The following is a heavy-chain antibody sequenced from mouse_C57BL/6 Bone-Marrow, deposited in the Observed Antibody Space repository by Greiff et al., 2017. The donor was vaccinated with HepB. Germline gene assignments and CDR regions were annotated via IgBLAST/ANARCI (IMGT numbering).Heavy chain of an antibody. CDR1: GYTFTSYW. D-gene: IGHD2-2*01. Sequence: VKLQQPGAELVRPGTSVKLSCKASGYTFTSYWMHWVKQRPGQGLEWIGVIDPSDSYTNYNQKFKGKATLTVDTSSSTAYMQLSSLTSEDSAVYYCAREVTDWYFDVWGTGTTVTVSS. CDR2: IDPSDSYT. J-gene: IGHJ1*03. CDR3: AREVTDWYFDV. V-gene: IGHV1-59*01.